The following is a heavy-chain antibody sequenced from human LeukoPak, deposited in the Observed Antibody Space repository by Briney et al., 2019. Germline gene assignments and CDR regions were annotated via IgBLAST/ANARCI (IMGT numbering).Heavy chain of an antibody. D-gene: IGHD6-19*01. J-gene: IGHJ6*02. V-gene: IGHV1-8*01. CDR1: GYAFTSYD. CDR2: MNPNSGNT. CDR3: ARSSGWYLGNYYYYYGMDV. Sequence: ASVKVSCKASGYAFTSYDINWVRQATGQGLKWMGWMNPNSGNTGYAQKFQGRVTMTRNTSISTAYMELSSLRSEDTAVYYCARSSGWYLGNYYYYYGMDVWGQGTTVTVSS.